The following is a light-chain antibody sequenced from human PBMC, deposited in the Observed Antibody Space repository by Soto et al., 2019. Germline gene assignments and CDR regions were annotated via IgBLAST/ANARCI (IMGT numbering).Light chain of an antibody. V-gene: IGLV1-51*01. CDR2: DNN. J-gene: IGLJ2*01. CDR1: SSNIGNNY. Sequence: QSVLTQPPSMSAAPGQKVTISCSGSSSNIGNNYVSWYQHLPGTAPKLLIYDNNKRPSGIPDRFSGSKSGTSATLGITGVQTGDEADYYCGTWDSSLSAGVFGGGTKLTVL. CDR3: GTWDSSLSAGV.